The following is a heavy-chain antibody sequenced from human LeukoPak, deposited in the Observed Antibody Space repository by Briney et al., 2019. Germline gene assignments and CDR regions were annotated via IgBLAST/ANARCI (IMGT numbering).Heavy chain of an antibody. D-gene: IGHD3-22*01. J-gene: IGHJ6*02. CDR3: TTSDDSSGPVPSYYGMDV. CDR1: GFTFSSYA. CDR2: IKSKTDGGTT. V-gene: IGHV3-15*01. Sequence: GGSLRLSCAASGFTFSSYAMSWVRQAPGKGLEWVGRIKSKTDGGTTDYAAPVKGRFTISRDDSKNTLYLQMNSLKTEDTAVYYCTTSDDSSGPVPSYYGMDVWGQGTTVTVSS.